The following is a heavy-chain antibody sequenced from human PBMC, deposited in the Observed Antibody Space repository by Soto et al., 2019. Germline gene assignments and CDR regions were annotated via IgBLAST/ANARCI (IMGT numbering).Heavy chain of an antibody. V-gene: IGHV4-30-2*01. Sequence: PSLTCAVSGGSISSGGYSWSWIRQPPGKGLEWIGYIYHSGSTYYNPSLKSRVTISVDRSKNQFSLKLSSVTAADTAVYYCASLSGSTETFDYWGQGTLVTVSS. CDR1: GGSISSGGYS. J-gene: IGHJ4*02. CDR2: IYHSGST. CDR3: ASLSGSTETFDY. D-gene: IGHD1-26*01.